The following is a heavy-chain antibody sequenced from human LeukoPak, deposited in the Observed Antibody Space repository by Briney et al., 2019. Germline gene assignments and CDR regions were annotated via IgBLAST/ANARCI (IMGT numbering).Heavy chain of an antibody. V-gene: IGHV3-23*01. CDR1: GFTFSSYG. Sequence: GGTLRLPCAASGFTFSSYGMSWVRQAPGKGLEWVSAISGSGGSTYYADSVKGRFTISRDNSKNTLYLQMNSLRAEDTAVYYCAKDQVGAYDAFDIWGQGTMVTVSS. CDR2: ISGSGGST. D-gene: IGHD1-26*01. CDR3: AKDQVGAYDAFDI. J-gene: IGHJ3*02.